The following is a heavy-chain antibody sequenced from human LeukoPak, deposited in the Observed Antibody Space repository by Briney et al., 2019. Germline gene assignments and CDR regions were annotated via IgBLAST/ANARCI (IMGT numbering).Heavy chain of an antibody. CDR1: GFTFSDYY. Sequence: GGSLRLSCAASGFTFSDYYMNWVRQAPGKGLEWVSYISTTGSTMYYADSVKGRFTISRDNAKNSLYLQMNSLRAEDTAVYYCARSFAYWGQGTLVTVSS. CDR2: ISTTGSTM. V-gene: IGHV3-11*04. J-gene: IGHJ4*02. CDR3: ARSFAY.